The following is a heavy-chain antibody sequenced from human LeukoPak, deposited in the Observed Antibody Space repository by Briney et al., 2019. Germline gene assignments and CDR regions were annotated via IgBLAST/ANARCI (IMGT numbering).Heavy chain of an antibody. J-gene: IGHJ4*02. CDR1: GGTFSSYA. CDR2: IIPIFGTA. Sequence: SVKVSCKASGGTFSSYAISWVRQAPGQGLEWMGGIIPIFGTANYAQKFQGRVTITADESTSTAYMELSSLRSEDTAVYYCARGRGYYDILTGYYNRGYYFDYWGQGTLVTVSS. CDR3: ARGRGYYDILTGYYNRGYYFDY. V-gene: IGHV1-69*01. D-gene: IGHD3-9*01.